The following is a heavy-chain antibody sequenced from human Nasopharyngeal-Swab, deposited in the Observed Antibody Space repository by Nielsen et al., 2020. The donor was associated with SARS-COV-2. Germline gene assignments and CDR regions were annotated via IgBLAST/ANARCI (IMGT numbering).Heavy chain of an antibody. V-gene: IGHV3-33*01. CDR2: IWYDGSNK. CDR1: GFTFSSYG. Sequence: GESLKISCAASGFTFSSYGMHWVRQAPGKGLEWVAVIWYDGSNKYYADSVKGRFTISRDNSKNTLYLQMNSLSAEDTAVYYCARGDYGDYAGMGVDYWGQGTLVTVSS. J-gene: IGHJ4*02. CDR3: ARGDYGDYAGMGVDY. D-gene: IGHD4-17*01.